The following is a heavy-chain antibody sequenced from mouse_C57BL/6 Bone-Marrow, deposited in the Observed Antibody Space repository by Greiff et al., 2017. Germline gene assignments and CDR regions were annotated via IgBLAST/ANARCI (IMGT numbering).Heavy chain of an antibody. J-gene: IGHJ3*01. V-gene: IGHV1-72*01. Sequence: QVQLQQPGAELVKPGASVTLSCKASGYTFTSYWMHWVKQRPGRGLEWIGRIDPNSGGTKYNEKFKSKATLTVDKPSSTAYMQLSSLTSEDSAVYYCAREGGYDYDRGLAYWGQGTLVTVSA. CDR3: AREGGYDYDRGLAY. CDR1: GYTFTSYW. CDR2: IDPNSGGT. D-gene: IGHD2-4*01.